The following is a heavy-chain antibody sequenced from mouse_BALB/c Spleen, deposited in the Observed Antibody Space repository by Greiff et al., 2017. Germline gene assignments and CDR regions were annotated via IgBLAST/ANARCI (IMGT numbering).Heavy chain of an antibody. CDR3: ARDYYGSSEGFAY. CDR2: ISDGGSYT. Sequence: EVMLVESGGGLVKPGGSLKLSCAASGFTFSDYYMYWVRQTPEKRLEWVATISDGGSYTYYPDSVKGRFTISRDNAKNNLYLQMSSLKSEDTAMYYCARDYYGSSEGFAYWGQGTLVTVSA. J-gene: IGHJ3*01. CDR1: GFTFSDYY. V-gene: IGHV5-4*02. D-gene: IGHD1-1*01.